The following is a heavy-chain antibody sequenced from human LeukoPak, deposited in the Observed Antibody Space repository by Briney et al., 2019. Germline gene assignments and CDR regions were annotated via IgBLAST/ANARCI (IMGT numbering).Heavy chain of an antibody. D-gene: IGHD3-22*01. J-gene: IGHJ4*02. CDR2: IYRDDTT. Sequence: GGSLRLSCAASGFTVNTNYMSWVRQAPGKGLEWVSVIYRDDTTYYADSVKGRFTISRGNSKNTLYLQMSSLRAEDTAVYYCATAAYDSGSYIVNHDYWGQGTLVTVSS. CDR3: ATAAYDSGSYIVNHDY. V-gene: IGHV3-53*05. CDR1: GFTVNTNY.